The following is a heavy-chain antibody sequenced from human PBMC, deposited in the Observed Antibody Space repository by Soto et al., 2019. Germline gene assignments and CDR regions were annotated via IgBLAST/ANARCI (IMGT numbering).Heavy chain of an antibody. CDR3: ARDPRGGDASPSDE. CDR2: IWYDGSNK. J-gene: IGHJ4*02. V-gene: IGHV3-33*01. Sequence: GGSLRLCCAASGFTFSSNGMHWVRQAPGKGLQWVAVIWYDGSNKYYADSVKGRFTISRDNSKSTLYLQMNSLRAEDTAVYYCARDPRGGDASPSDEWGQGTLVTVSS. D-gene: IGHD2-21*01. CDR1: GFTFSSNG.